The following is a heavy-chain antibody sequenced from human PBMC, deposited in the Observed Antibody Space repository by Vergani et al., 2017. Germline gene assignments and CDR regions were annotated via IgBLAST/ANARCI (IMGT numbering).Heavy chain of an antibody. Sequence: EVQLVQSGAEVKKPGESLKISCKGSGYSFTSYWIGWVRQMPGKGLEWMGIIYPGDSDTRYSPSFQGQVTISADKSISTAYLQWSSLKASDTAMYYCARGPRLRFLEWYLTGDYSYYYYMDVWGKGTTVTVSS. V-gene: IGHV5-51*01. CDR2: IYPGDSDT. CDR3: ARGPRLRFLEWYLTGDYSYYYYMDV. CDR1: GYSFTSYW. D-gene: IGHD3-3*01. J-gene: IGHJ6*03.